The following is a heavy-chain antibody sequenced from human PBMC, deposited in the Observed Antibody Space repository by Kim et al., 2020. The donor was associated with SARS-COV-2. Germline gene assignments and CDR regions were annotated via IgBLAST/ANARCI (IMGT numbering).Heavy chain of an antibody. J-gene: IGHJ4*02. D-gene: IGHD3-10*01. Sequence: SETLSLTSTVSGGSISAYYWSWIRQPPGKGLEWIGYISYSGTTNYNPSLKSRVTISLDTSKNQFSLKLSSVTAADTAVYFCATALHYSGSGAYDYWGQGT. CDR1: GGSISAYY. CDR3: ATALHYSGSGAYDY. CDR2: ISYSGTT. V-gene: IGHV4-59*12.